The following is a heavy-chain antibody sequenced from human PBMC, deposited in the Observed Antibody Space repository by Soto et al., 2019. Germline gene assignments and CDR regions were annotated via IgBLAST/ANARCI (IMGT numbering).Heavy chain of an antibody. V-gene: IGHV3-30-3*01. J-gene: IGHJ5*02. D-gene: IGHD6-6*01. CDR1: GFTFSSYA. Sequence: PGGSLRLSCAASGFTFSSYAMHWVRQAPGKGLEWVAVISYDGSNKYYADSVKGRFTISRDNSKNTLYLQMNSLRAEDTAVYYCARDRRFSSSSYNWFDPWGQGTLVTVSS. CDR2: ISYDGSNK. CDR3: ARDRRFSSSSYNWFDP.